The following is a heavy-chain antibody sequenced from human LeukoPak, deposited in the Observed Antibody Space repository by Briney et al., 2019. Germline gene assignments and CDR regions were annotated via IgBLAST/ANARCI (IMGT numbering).Heavy chain of an antibody. CDR1: GYTFTSYD. J-gene: IGHJ6*02. Sequence: ASVKVSCKASGYTFTSYDINWVRQATGQGLEWMGWMNPNSGETDYAQKFQGRVTMTRNTSISTAYMELSSLRSEDTAVYYCASLMFYQGMDVWGQGTTVTVSS. V-gene: IGHV1-8*01. CDR3: ASLMFYQGMDV. D-gene: IGHD2-8*01. CDR2: MNPNSGET.